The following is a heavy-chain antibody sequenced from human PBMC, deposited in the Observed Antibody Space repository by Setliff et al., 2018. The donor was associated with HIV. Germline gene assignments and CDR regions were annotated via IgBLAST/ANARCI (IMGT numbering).Heavy chain of an antibody. Sequence: PSETLSLTCTVSGASISSHNYYWGWIRQSPGKGLEWIASILYNEITFYNPSLKSRVSISLDTSKNQFSLKLSSVTAADTAVYYCARASVVHAIAVGYWGQGTLVTVSS. D-gene: IGHD2-15*01. CDR2: ILYNEIT. CDR1: GASISSHNYY. J-gene: IGHJ4*02. V-gene: IGHV4-39*01. CDR3: ARASVVHAIAVGY.